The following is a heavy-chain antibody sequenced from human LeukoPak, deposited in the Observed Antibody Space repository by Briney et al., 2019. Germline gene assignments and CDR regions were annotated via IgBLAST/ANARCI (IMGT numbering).Heavy chain of an antibody. V-gene: IGHV4-59*12. CDR1: GFTFSTYT. D-gene: IGHD3-10*01. CDR3: AKSNGYGLVDI. Sequence: GSLRLSCAASGFTFSTYTMNWVRQAPGKGLEWIGNIFYSGSTYYSPSLRSRVTISLDTSRNQFSLKLNSVTVADTAVYYCAKSNGYGLVDIWGQGTMVTVSS. CDR2: IFYSGST. J-gene: IGHJ3*02.